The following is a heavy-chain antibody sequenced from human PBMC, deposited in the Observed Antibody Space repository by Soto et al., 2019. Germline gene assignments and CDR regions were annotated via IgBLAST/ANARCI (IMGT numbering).Heavy chain of an antibody. CDR2: IDPSGGVT. V-gene: IGHV1-46*01. Sequence: ASVKVSCRGSGYKFTKVQNRLARHAPGQSLERMGMIDPSGGVTRDAQRFQGRITMTSDTSTSSVYMELRGLTSEDTAVYYCARDLIGHDSYETIGYYFDQWGPGTQVTGS. CDR3: ARDLIGHDSYETIGYYFDQ. D-gene: IGHD3-22*01. CDR1: GYKFTKVQ. J-gene: IGHJ4*02.